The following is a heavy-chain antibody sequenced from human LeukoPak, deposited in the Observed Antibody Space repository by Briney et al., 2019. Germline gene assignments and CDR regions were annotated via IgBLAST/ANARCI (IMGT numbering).Heavy chain of an antibody. CDR3: AREIGPIQLHLWGSAFDY. V-gene: IGHV1-69*06. CDR2: IIPFFGTA. Sequence: GASVKVSCKASGGTFSSYVISWVRQAPGQGLEWMGGIIPFFGTADYAQKFQGRVTITADKSTSTAYMELSSLRSEDTAVYYCAREIGPIQLHLWGSAFDYWGQGTLVTVSS. CDR1: GGTFSSYV. D-gene: IGHD5-18*01. J-gene: IGHJ4*02.